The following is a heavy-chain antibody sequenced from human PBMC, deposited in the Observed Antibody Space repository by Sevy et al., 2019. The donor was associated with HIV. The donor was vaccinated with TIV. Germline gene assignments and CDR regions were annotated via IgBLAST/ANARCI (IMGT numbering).Heavy chain of an antibody. D-gene: IGHD6-13*01. CDR1: GFTFSSYW. CDR3: ARAIAATNIYSYYYMDV. CDR2: INSDGSST. J-gene: IGHJ6*03. V-gene: IGHV3-74*01. Sequence: GGSLRLSCAASGFTFSSYWMHWVRQAPGKGLVWVSRINSDGSSTSYADSVKGRFTISRDNAKNTLYLQMNSLRAEDTAVYYCARAIAATNIYSYYYMDVWGKGTTVTVSS.